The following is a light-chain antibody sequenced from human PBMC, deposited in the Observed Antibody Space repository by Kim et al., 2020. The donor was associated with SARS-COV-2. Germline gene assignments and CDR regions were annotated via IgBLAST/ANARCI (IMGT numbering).Light chain of an antibody. CDR1: QDIDIY. Sequence: WFPGEGATLSCRASQDIDIYLAWYQQKPGQAPRLLIYDTFKRATGIPARFSGSGSGTDFTLTISNLEPEDCAIYYCQQRRGWPITFGQGTRLEIK. CDR2: DTF. CDR3: QQRRGWPIT. J-gene: IGKJ5*01. V-gene: IGKV3-11*01.